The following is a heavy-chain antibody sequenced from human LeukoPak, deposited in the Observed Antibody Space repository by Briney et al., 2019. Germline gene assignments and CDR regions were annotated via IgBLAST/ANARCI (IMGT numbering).Heavy chain of an antibody. V-gene: IGHV1-69*01. CDR2: IIPIFGTA. J-gene: IGHJ6*03. CDR1: GGTFSSYA. CDR3: ARSAGYFRLNYMDV. D-gene: IGHD3-9*01. Sequence: GVSENVSCKASGGTFSSYAIRGVRQASGQALEWMGGIIPIFGTANYAQMLQGRVKNTADESPHTPYMELKSLRSQDTGVYLCARSAGYFRLNYMDVWGKGTTVTISS.